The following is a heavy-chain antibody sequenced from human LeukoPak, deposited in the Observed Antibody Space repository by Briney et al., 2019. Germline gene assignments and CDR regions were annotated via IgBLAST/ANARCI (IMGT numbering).Heavy chain of an antibody. J-gene: IGHJ4*02. Sequence: SETLSLTCAVSGVSFDDYYWAWVRQTPGKGLEWIGEINHSGYTNDSPSLKSRVTLSIDTSRKQFSLNLRSVTVADAGIYCCTRMTTGHDYWGQGTLVTVSS. CDR3: TRMTTGHDY. CDR1: GVSFDDYY. V-gene: IGHV4-34*01. CDR2: INHSGYT. D-gene: IGHD4-17*01.